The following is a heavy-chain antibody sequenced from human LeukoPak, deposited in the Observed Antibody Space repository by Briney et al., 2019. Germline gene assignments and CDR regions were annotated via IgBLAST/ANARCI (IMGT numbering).Heavy chain of an antibody. CDR1: GFTFSSYA. V-gene: IGHV3-23*01. CDR3: AKDYYDSSGSPLDY. D-gene: IGHD3-22*01. J-gene: IGHJ4*02. Sequence: GGSLRLSCAASGFTFSSYAMSWVRQAPGKGLEWVSAISGSGGSTHYADSVKGRFTISRDNSKNTLYLQMNSLRAEDTAVYYCAKDYYDSSGSPLDYWGQGTLVTVSS. CDR2: ISGSGGST.